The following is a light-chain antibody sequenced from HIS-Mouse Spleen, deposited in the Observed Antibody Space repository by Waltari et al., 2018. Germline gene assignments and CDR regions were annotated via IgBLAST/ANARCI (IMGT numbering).Light chain of an antibody. CDR1: TSDVGGYNY. CDR2: EFS. V-gene: IGLV2-14*01. Sequence: QSALTQPASVSGSPGQSITISCTGTTSDVGGYNYVSWYQQHPGKTPKDIIYEFSNRPSGVSNRYSGSKSGNTASLTISGLQAEDEADYYCSSYTSSSTVVFGGGTKLTVL. J-gene: IGLJ2*01. CDR3: SSYTSSSTVV.